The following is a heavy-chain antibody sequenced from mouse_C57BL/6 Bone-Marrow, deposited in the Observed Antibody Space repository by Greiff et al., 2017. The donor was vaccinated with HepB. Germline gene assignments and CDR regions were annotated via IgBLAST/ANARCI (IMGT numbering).Heavy chain of an antibody. Sequence: EVQGVESGGGLVQPGGSLSLSCAASGFTFTDYYMSWVRQPPGKALEWLGFIRNKANGYTTEYSASVKGRFTISRDISQSILYLQMNALRAEDSATYYCARDAYYYGSSYPWFAYWGQGTLVTVSA. CDR1: GFTFTDYY. J-gene: IGHJ3*01. D-gene: IGHD1-1*01. CDR2: IRNKANGYTT. CDR3: ARDAYYYGSSYPWFAY. V-gene: IGHV7-3*01.